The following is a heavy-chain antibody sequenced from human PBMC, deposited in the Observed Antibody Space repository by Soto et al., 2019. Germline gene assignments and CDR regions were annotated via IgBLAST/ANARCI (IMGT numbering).Heavy chain of an antibody. V-gene: IGHV4-39*01. CDR2: IYYSGST. Sequence: KPSETLSLTCIVSGGSISSNINYWGWIRQPPGKGLEWIGSIYYSGSTYYNPSLKSRVTISVDTSKNQFSLKLSSVTAADTAVYYCARLKGYYYDSSGYLEGPYDVFDIWGQETMVTVSS. D-gene: IGHD3-22*01. J-gene: IGHJ3*02. CDR1: GGSISSNINY. CDR3: ARLKGYYYDSSGYLEGPYDVFDI.